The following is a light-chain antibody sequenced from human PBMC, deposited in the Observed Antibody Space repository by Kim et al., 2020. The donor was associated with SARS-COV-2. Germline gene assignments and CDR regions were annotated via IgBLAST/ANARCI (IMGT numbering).Light chain of an antibody. Sequence: QSALTQPPYASGSPGQSVTISCSGTSTAFDTYTYVSWYQQHPGKAPKLIIYEITKRPSGVPDRFSGSKSGDTASLTISGLQAEDEADYYCTSPANDNYVFGTGTKVTVL. CDR3: TSPANDNYV. J-gene: IGLJ1*01. V-gene: IGLV2-8*01. CDR2: EIT. CDR1: STAFDTYTY.